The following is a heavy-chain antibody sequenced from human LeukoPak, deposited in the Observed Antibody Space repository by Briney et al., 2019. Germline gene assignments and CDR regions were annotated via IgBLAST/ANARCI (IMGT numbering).Heavy chain of an antibody. CDR2: IYHSGST. D-gene: IGHD4-17*01. J-gene: IGHJ4*02. CDR3: ARAGYGDSDFDY. Sequence: SETLSLTCTVSGYSISSGYFWGWIRQPPGKGLEWIGSIYHSGSTYYNPSLKSRVTISVDTSKNQFSLKLSSVTAADTAVYYCARAGYGDSDFDYWGQGTLVTVSS. CDR1: GYSISSGYF. V-gene: IGHV4-38-2*02.